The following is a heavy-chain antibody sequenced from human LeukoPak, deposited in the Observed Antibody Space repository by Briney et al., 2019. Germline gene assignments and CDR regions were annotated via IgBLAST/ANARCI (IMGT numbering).Heavy chain of an antibody. CDR2: ISSSSSTI. J-gene: IGHJ4*02. Sequence: PGGSLRLSCAASGFTFSSYSMNWVRQAPGKGLEWVSYISSSSSTIYYANSVKGRFTISRDNAKNSLYLQMNSLRAEDTAVYYCARDPGVVGATRNWGQGTLVTVSS. CDR3: ARDPGVVGATRN. CDR1: GFTFSSYS. V-gene: IGHV3-48*01. D-gene: IGHD1-26*01.